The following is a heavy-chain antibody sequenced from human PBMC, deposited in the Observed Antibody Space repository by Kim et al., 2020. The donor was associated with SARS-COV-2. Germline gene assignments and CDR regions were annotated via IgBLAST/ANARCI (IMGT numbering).Heavy chain of an antibody. V-gene: IGHV3-53*01. CDR3: ARENILTGYSFYWYFDL. CDR1: GFTVSSNY. D-gene: IGHD3-9*01. Sequence: GGSLRLSCAASGFTVSSNYMSWVRQAPGKGLEWVSVIYSGGTTYYADSVKGRFTISRDNSKNTLYLQMNSLRAEDTAVYYCARENILTGYSFYWYFDLWGRGTLSLSPQ. CDR2: IYSGGTT. J-gene: IGHJ2*01.